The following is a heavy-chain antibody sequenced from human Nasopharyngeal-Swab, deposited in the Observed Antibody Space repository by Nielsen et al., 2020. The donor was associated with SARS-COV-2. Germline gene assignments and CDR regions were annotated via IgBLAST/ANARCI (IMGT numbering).Heavy chain of an antibody. Sequence: GGSLRLSCAASRFPFSDYSMNWVRQAPGKGLEWVSYISNGGSIIYYADSVKGRFTISRDNAGTSLSLQMNSLRAEDPAVYYCARFSNKGNRYWFFDLWGRGTLVTVSS. V-gene: IGHV3-48*04. CDR3: ARFSNKGNRYWFFDL. CDR2: ISNGGSII. D-gene: IGHD1-14*01. J-gene: IGHJ2*01. CDR1: RFPFSDYS.